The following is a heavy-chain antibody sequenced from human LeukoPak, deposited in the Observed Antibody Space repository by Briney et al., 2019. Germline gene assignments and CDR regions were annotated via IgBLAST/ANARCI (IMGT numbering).Heavy chain of an antibody. CDR1: GFTFSSYS. CDR3: ARARRTGEGDY. CDR2: ISSSSSYI. Sequence: GGSLRLXCAASGFTFSSYSMNWVRQAPGKGLEWVSSISSSSSYIYYADSVKGRFTISRDNAKNSLYLQMNSLRAEDTAAYYCARARRTGEGDYWGQGTLVTVSS. D-gene: IGHD1-26*01. J-gene: IGHJ4*02. V-gene: IGHV3-21*01.